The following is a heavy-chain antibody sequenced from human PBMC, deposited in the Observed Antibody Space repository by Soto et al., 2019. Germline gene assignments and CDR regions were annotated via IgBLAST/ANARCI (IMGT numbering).Heavy chain of an antibody. J-gene: IGHJ2*01. CDR1: GYTFTNYG. D-gene: IGHD3-22*01. CDR2: IITHSGNT. V-gene: IGHV1-18*01. CDR3: ARETFDGSGSVCDTCYFDL. Sequence: QVQLVQSGPEVKKPGASVKVSCKASGYTFTNYGLSWVRQAPGQGLEWMGWIITHSGNTNYAHNVQGRVTMTTDTSTNTADLELRSLRSDDTAVYYCARETFDGSGSVCDTCYFDLWGRGTLVTVFS.